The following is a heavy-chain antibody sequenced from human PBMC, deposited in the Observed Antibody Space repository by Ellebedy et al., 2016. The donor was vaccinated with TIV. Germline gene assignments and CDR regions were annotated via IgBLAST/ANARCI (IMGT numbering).Heavy chain of an antibody. D-gene: IGHD6-6*01. CDR2: IIPIFGTA. CDR1: GGTFSSYA. V-gene: IGHV1-69*13. J-gene: IGHJ6*03. CDR3: ARGPRVPEQLGYYYYMDV. Sequence: SVKVSCXASGGTFSSYAISWVRQAPGQGLEWMGGIIPIFGTANYAQKFQGRVTITADESTSTAYMELSSLRSEDTAVYYCARGPRVPEQLGYYYYMDVWGKGTTVTVSS.